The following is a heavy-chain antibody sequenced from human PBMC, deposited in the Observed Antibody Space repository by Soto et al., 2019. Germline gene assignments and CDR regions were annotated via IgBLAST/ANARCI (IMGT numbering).Heavy chain of an antibody. CDR1: GGSISTGGYY. J-gene: IGHJ5*02. Sequence: PSETLSLTCTVSGGSISTGGYYWGWIRQHPGKGLEWIGYIYYSGSTYYNPSLKSRVTISVDTSKNQFSLKLSSATAADTAVYYCALGRGFWSGYSGSWFDPWGQGTLVTVSS. CDR3: ALGRGFWSGYSGSWFDP. V-gene: IGHV4-31*03. CDR2: IYYSGST. D-gene: IGHD3-3*01.